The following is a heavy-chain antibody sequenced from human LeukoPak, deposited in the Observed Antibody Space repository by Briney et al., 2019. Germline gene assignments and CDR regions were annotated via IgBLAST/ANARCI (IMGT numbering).Heavy chain of an antibody. V-gene: IGHV1-2*02. J-gene: IGHJ3*02. D-gene: IGHD1-26*01. CDR1: GYTFTGYY. CDR2: INPNSGGT. Sequence: ASVKVSCKTSGYTFTGYYIHWVRQAPGQGLEWMGWINPNSGGTNYAQKFQGRVTMTRDTSISTAYMELSRLRSDDTAVYYCARSDHNSWNAFDIWGQGTMVTVSS. CDR3: ARSDHNSWNAFDI.